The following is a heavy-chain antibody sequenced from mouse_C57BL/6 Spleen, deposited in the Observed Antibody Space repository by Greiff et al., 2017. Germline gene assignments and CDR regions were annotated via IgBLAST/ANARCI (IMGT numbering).Heavy chain of an antibody. D-gene: IGHD2-4*01. CDR3: ARSEYDCDGYWFAY. V-gene: IGHV7-3*01. CDR2: IRNKANGYTT. J-gene: IGHJ3*01. CDR1: GFTFTDYY. Sequence: EVLLVESGGGLVQPGGSLSLSCAASGFTFTDYYMSWVRQPPGKALEWLGFIRNKANGYTTEYSASVKGRFTISRDNSQSILYLQMNALRAEDSATYYYARSEYDCDGYWFAYWGQGTLVTVSA.